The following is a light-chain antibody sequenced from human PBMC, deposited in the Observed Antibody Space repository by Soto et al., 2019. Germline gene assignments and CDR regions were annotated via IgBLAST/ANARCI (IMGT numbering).Light chain of an antibody. J-gene: IGLJ1*01. CDR3: GTWDSTLSAGV. Sequence: QSVLTQPPSVSAAPGQKVTISCSGSSSNIGSNYVSWYQQLPGTAPKVLIYDNNKRPSGIPDRFSGSKSGTSATLGITGLQTGDEVDYYCGTWDSTLSAGVFGTGTKSPS. V-gene: IGLV1-51*01. CDR2: DNN. CDR1: SSNIGSNY.